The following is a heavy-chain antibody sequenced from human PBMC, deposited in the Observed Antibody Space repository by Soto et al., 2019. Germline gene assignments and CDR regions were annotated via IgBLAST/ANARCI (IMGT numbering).Heavy chain of an antibody. J-gene: IGHJ6*03. Sequence: GGSLRLSCAASGFAFGGYYMSWVRQVPGKGLEWVANIKEDGSLKYCVDSVKDRFTISRDNAKNSLYLQMNSLRAEDTAVYYCARVNYYMDVWGKGTTVTVSS. CDR1: GFAFGGYY. CDR3: ARVNYYMDV. V-gene: IGHV3-7*01. CDR2: IKEDGSLK.